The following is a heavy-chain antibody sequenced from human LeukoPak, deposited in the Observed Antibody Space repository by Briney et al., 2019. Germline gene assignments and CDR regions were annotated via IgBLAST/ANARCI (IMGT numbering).Heavy chain of an antibody. Sequence: ASVKVSCKASGYTFSNYDFSWVRQAPGQGLEWMGWISVYNGNTNYAQKLQGRVTLTTDTSTSTAYMELRSLTSDDTAVYYCAREDYGGTLIDYWGQGTLVTVSS. CDR1: GYTFSNYD. J-gene: IGHJ4*02. V-gene: IGHV1-18*01. CDR2: ISVYNGNT. D-gene: IGHD4-23*01. CDR3: AREDYGGTLIDY.